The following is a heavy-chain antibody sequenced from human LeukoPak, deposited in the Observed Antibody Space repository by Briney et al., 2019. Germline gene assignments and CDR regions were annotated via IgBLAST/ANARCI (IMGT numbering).Heavy chain of an antibody. V-gene: IGHV3-23*01. CDR3: AKGPRAFGGIIGSGGYYFDY. J-gene: IGHJ4*02. D-gene: IGHD3-16*02. Sequence: GGSLRLSCTASGFIFSSYGMNWVRQAPGKGLEWVSGISGSGSSIYYADSVKGRFTISRDNSNNTLCLQMSSLRAEDSALYYCAKGPRAFGGIIGSGGYYFDYWGQGALVTVSS. CDR1: GFIFSSYG. CDR2: ISGSGSSI.